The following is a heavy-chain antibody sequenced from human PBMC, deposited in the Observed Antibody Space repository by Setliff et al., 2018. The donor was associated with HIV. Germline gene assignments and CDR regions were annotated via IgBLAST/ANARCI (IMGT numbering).Heavy chain of an antibody. J-gene: IGHJ4*02. CDR3: ARASYYYDSSGWVDY. V-gene: IGHV3-23*01. D-gene: IGHD3-22*01. Sequence: GGSLRLSCAASGITFSRYAMHWVRQAPGKGLEWVSGITGSGDNTYYADNVEGRFIISRDNSQNTLYLQMNSLTAEDTAVYYCARASYYYDSSGWVDYWGQGTLVTVSS. CDR2: ITGSGDNT. CDR1: GITFSRYA.